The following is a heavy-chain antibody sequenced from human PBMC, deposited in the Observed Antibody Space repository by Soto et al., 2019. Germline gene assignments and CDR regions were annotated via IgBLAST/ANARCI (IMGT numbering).Heavy chain of an antibody. V-gene: IGHV4-34*01. CDR3: ARRSVAGTGIYYYYYMDV. Sequence: SETLSLTCAVYGGSFSGYYWSWIRQPPGKGLEWIGEINHSGSTNYNPSLKSRVTISVDTSKNQFSLKLSSVTAADTAVYYCARRSVAGTGIYYYYYMDVWAKGTTVTVSS. CDR2: INHSGST. D-gene: IGHD6-19*01. CDR1: GGSFSGYY. J-gene: IGHJ6*03.